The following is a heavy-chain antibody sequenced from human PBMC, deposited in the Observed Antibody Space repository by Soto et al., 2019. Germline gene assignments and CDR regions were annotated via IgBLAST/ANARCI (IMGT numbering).Heavy chain of an antibody. V-gene: IGHV4-34*02. Sequence: QVHLQQWGAGLLKPSETLSLTCAVYGGSVNGYYWNFIRQPPGKGLEWIGEINHTGGTHYNPSLKSRVTMSVDTSKNQFSLRLSSVTAADTAIYYCATRITVFGLLIPPFDPWGQGTQVTVSS. D-gene: IGHD3-3*01. CDR1: GGSVNGYY. J-gene: IGHJ5*02. CDR3: ATRITVFGLLIPPFDP. CDR2: INHTGGT.